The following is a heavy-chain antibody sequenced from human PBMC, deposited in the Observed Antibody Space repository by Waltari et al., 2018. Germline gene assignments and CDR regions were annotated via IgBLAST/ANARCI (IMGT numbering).Heavy chain of an antibody. J-gene: IGHJ6*02. CDR3: ARPQRGYYGMDV. CDR1: GFPFGDYY. CDR2: ISSSGATT. Sequence: QVQLAESGGGLVKPGGSLSLSCSGSGFPFGDYYMGWIRQAPGKGLEWVSFISSSGATTYYADSVKDRFTISRDNSNNSVSLQMHSLRVEDTALYYCARPQRGYYGMDVWGQGTTVTVAS. V-gene: IGHV3-11*01.